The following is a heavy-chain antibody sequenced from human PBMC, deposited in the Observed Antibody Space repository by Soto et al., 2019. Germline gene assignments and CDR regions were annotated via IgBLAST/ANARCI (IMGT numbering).Heavy chain of an antibody. CDR3: ATFVGVGAFDI. D-gene: IGHD1-26*01. CDR1: GGAFSSYA. J-gene: IGHJ3*02. CDR2: IIPIFGTA. Sequence: SVTVSCRDSGGAFSSYAIVWVRQASGQGLEWMGGIIPIFGTANYAQKFQGRVTITADKSTRTAYMELRSLRSEDTAVYYCATFVGVGAFDIWGQGTMVTVSS. V-gene: IGHV1-69*06.